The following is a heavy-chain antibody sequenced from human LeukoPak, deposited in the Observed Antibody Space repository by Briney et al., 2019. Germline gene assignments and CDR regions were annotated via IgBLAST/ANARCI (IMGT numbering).Heavy chain of an antibody. Sequence: ASVKVSCKASGYTFTGYYMHWVRQAPGQGLEWMGWINPNSGGTNYAQKFQGRVTMTRDTSISTAYMELSRLRSDDTAVYYCARDGSGVGVNFDYWGQGTLVTVSS. D-gene: IGHD1-26*01. CDR3: ARDGSGVGVNFDY. CDR2: INPNSGGT. J-gene: IGHJ4*02. CDR1: GYTFTGYY. V-gene: IGHV1-2*02.